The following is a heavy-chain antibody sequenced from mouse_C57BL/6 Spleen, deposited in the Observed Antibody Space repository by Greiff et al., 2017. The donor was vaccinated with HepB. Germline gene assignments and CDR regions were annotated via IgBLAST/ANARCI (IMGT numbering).Heavy chain of an antibody. CDR2: ISSGSSTI. CDR3: ARPLYYYGSSYFAY. V-gene: IGHV5-17*01. Sequence: EVKVVESGGGLVKPGGSLKLSCAASGFTFSDYGMHWVRQAPEKGLEWVAYISSGSSTIYYADTVKGRFTISRDNAKNTLFLQMTSLRSEDTAMYYCARPLYYYGSSYFAYGGQGTRVTVCA. D-gene: IGHD1-1*01. CDR1: GFTFSDYG. J-gene: IGHJ3*01.